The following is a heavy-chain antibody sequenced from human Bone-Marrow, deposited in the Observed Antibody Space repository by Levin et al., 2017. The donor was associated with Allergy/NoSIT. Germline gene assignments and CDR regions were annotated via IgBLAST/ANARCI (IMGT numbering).Heavy chain of an antibody. CDR3: ARGQQSLDY. V-gene: IGHV4-39*01. CDR1: GGSISSSSYY. J-gene: IGHJ4*02. D-gene: IGHD6-13*01. CDR2: IYYSGST. Sequence: SETLSLTCTVSGGSISSSSYYWGWIRQPPGKGLEWIGSIYYSGSTYYNPSLKSRVTISVDTSKNQFSLKLSSVTAADTAVYYCARGQQSLDYWGQGTLVTVSS.